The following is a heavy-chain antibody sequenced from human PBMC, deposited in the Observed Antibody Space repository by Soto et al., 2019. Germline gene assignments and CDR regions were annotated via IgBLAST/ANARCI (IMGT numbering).Heavy chain of an antibody. V-gene: IGHV5-51*01. CDR3: ARLEVVVVPAAIENWFDP. D-gene: IGHD2-2*02. Sequence: PGESLKISCKGSGYSFTSYWIGWVRQMPGKGLEWMGIIYPGDSDTRYSPSFQGQVTISADKSISTAYLQWSSLKASDTAMYYWARLEVVVVPAAIENWFDPWGQGTLVTVSS. CDR2: IYPGDSDT. J-gene: IGHJ5*02. CDR1: GYSFTSYW.